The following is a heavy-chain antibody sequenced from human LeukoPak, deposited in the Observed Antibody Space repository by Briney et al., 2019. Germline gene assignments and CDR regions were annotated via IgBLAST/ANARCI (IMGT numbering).Heavy chain of an antibody. J-gene: IGHJ5*02. V-gene: IGHV1-2*02. Sequence: ASVKVSCKASGYTFTDYYMHLVRQAPGQGLEWMGWINPNSGGTNYAQKFQGRVTMTRDTSISTAYMELSRLRSDDTALYYCARVVLSGYNWFDPWGQGTLVTVSS. CDR1: GYTFTDYY. D-gene: IGHD5-12*01. CDR3: ARVVLSGYNWFDP. CDR2: INPNSGGT.